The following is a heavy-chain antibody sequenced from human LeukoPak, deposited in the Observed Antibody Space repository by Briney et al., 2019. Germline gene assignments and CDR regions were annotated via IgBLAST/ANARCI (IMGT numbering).Heavy chain of an antibody. CDR3: VRLQAVTGNFDY. D-gene: IGHD1-20*01. J-gene: IGHJ4*02. CDR2: INYRGDT. CDR1: GGSISSSSYY. Sequence: SETLSLTCTVSGGSISSSSYYWGWIRQPPGKGLEWIETINYRGDTYYNPSLKSRVTISVDSSKNQFSLKLSSVTAADTAVYYCVRLQAVTGNFDYWGQGALVTVSS. V-gene: IGHV4-39*07.